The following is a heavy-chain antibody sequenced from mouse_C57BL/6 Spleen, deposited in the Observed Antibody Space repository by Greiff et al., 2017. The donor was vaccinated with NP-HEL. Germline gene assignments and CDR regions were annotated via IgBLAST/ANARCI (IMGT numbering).Heavy chain of an antibody. Sequence: EVQLQQSGAELVKPGASVKLSCTASGFNITDYYMHWVKQRTEQGLEWIGRIDPEDGETKYAPKFQGKATITADTSSNTAYLQLSSLTSEDTAVYYCALITTVVARDWYFDVWGTGTTVTVSS. D-gene: IGHD1-1*01. CDR3: ALITTVVARDWYFDV. CDR1: GFNITDYY. CDR2: IDPEDGET. V-gene: IGHV14-2*01. J-gene: IGHJ1*03.